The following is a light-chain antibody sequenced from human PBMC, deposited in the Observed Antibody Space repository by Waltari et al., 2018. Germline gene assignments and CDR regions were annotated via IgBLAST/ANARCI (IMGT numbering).Light chain of an antibody. CDR3: SSYIGISASWV. CDR1: SSDVGGFNY. CDR2: DVT. Sequence: QSALTQPVSVSGSPGQSITISCTGTSSDVGGFNYVSWYQHHPGKAPKLMIYDVTKRPSGVSIRFSGSWTGNTASLTSSGVQAEDEAYYYCSSYIGISASWVFGGGTELTVL. V-gene: IGLV2-14*03. J-gene: IGLJ3*02.